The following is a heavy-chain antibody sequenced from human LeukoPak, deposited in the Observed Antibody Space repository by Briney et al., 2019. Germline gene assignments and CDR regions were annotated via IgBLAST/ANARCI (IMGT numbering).Heavy chain of an antibody. CDR3: GTSGSYYFFDY. Sequence: MASETLSLTCTVSGGSISSSSYYWGWIRQPPGKGLEWIGSIYYSGSTYYNPSLKSRVTISVDTSKNQFSLKLSSVTAADTAVYYCGTSGSYYFFDYWGQGTLVTVSS. CDR2: IYYSGST. D-gene: IGHD1-26*01. V-gene: IGHV4-39*01. J-gene: IGHJ4*02. CDR1: GGSISSSSYY.